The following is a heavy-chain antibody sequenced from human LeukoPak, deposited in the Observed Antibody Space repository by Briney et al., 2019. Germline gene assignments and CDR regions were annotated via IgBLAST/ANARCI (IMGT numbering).Heavy chain of an antibody. D-gene: IGHD6-6*01. Sequence: ASETLSLTCTVSGVSISSYHWSWFRQAPGKGLEWIGYIYDSGSTNFNPSLKSRVTISVDTSKNQFSLKLSSVTAADTAVYYCARAHIEYSSSYVGYWGQGTLVTVSS. J-gene: IGHJ4*02. CDR2: IYDSGST. CDR1: GVSISSYH. V-gene: IGHV4-59*01. CDR3: ARAHIEYSSSYVGY.